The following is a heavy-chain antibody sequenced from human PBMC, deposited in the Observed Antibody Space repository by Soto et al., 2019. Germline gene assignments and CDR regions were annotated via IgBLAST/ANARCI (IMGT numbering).Heavy chain of an antibody. V-gene: IGHV4-31*03. CDR3: ARYRSSIAARPYYYYYMDV. D-gene: IGHD6-6*01. Sequence: QVQLQESGPGLVKPSQTLSLTCTVSGGSISSGGYYWSWIRQHPGKGLEWIGYIYYSGSTYYNPSLKSRVTISVDTSKNQFSLKLSSVTAADTAVYYCARYRSSIAARPYYYYYMDVWGKGTTVTVSS. CDR2: IYYSGST. CDR1: GGSISSGGYY. J-gene: IGHJ6*03.